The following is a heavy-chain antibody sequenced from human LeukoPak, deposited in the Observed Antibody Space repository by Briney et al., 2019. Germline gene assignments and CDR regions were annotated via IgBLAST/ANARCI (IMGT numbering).Heavy chain of an antibody. J-gene: IGHJ5*02. CDR2: IYYSGST. CDR1: GYSISSSNW. CDR3: ARKYNWFDP. Sequence: SETLSLTCAVSGYSISSSNWWGWIRQPPGKGLEWIGYIYYSGSTYYNPSLKSRVTISVDKSKNQFSLKLSSATAADTAVYYCARKYNWFDPWGQGTLVTVSS. V-gene: IGHV4-28*01.